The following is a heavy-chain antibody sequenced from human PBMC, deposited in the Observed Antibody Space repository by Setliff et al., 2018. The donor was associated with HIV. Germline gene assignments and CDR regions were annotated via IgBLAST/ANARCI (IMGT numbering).Heavy chain of an antibody. J-gene: IGHJ3*02. V-gene: IGHV7-4-1*02. D-gene: IGHD3-10*01. Sequence: ASVKVSCKASGYTFTSYAMNWVRQAPGQGLEWMGWINTNTGNPTYAQGFTGRFVSSLDTSVSTAYLQISSLKAEDTAVYYCARDLRGSGSYYMMGEPFDIWGQGTMVTVSS. CDR3: ARDLRGSGSYYMMGEPFDI. CDR2: INTNTGNP. CDR1: GYTFTSYA.